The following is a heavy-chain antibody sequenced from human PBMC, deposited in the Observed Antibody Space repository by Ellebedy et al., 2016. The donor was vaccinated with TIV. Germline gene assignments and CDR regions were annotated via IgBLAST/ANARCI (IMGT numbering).Heavy chain of an antibody. CDR1: GFSPSTTRVS. V-gene: IGHV2-70*11. CDR2: IDWDDDK. D-gene: IGHD6-19*01. Sequence: SGPTLVKPTQTLTLTCTFSGFSPSTTRVSVSWIRQPPGKALEWLARIDWDDDKYFNTSLRTRLTISKDTSKNQVVLTMTNMDPVDTATYFCARTDGSGWAFDSWGQGTLVTVSS. J-gene: IGHJ4*02. CDR3: ARTDGSGWAFDS.